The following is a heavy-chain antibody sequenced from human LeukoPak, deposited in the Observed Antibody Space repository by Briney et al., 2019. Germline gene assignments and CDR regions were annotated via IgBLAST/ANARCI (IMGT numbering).Heavy chain of an antibody. CDR2: FDPEDGET. CDR3: TTDSTMAIVAAFDI. D-gene: IGHD2-21*01. Sequence: ASVKVSCKVSGYTLTELSMHWVRQAPGKGLEWMGGFDPEDGETIYAQKFQGRVTMTEDTSTDTAYMELSSLRSEDTAVYCCTTDSTMAIVAAFDIWGQGTMVTVSS. J-gene: IGHJ3*02. CDR1: GYTLTELS. V-gene: IGHV1-24*01.